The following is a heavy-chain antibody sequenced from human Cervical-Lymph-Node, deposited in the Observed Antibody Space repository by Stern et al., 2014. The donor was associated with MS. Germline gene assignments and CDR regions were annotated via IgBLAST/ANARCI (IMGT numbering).Heavy chain of an antibody. Sequence: VQLVESGGGLVQPGGSLRLSCAASGFTFSNHGMHWVRQAPGKGLEWVAIIWYDGTYRFYADSVKGRFTISRDNSKNTLYLQMNSLRVEDTALYYCARGDVVGAIGHLDYWGQGTRGTVS. J-gene: IGHJ4*02. CDR2: IWYDGTYR. V-gene: IGHV3-33*01. CDR3: ARGDVVGAIGHLDY. CDR1: GFTFSNHG. D-gene: IGHD1-26*01.